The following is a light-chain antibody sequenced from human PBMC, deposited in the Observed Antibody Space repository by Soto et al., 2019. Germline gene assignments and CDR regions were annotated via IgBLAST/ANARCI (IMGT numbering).Light chain of an antibody. CDR3: HQYDNAPQT. V-gene: IGKV3-15*01. CDR2: GAS. CDR1: QSVSSN. J-gene: IGKJ2*01. Sequence: EIVMTQSPATLSVSPGERAPLSCRASQSVSSNLAWYQQKPGQAPRLLIYGASTRATGIPARFSGRGSGTDFSLTISRLEPEDFAVYYCHQYDNAPQTYGQGTKVDIK.